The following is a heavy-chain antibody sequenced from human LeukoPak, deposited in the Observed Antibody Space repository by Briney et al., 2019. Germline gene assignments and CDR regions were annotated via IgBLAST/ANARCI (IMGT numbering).Heavy chain of an antibody. J-gene: IGHJ3*02. CDR2: IIPIFGTA. D-gene: IGHD2-15*01. CDR1: GGTFSSYA. CDR3: ARERVDPGDIVVVVAATRAFDI. V-gene: IGHV1-69*05. Sequence: GASVKVSCKASGGTFSSYAISWVRQARGQGLEWMGRIIPIFGTANYAQKFQGRVTITTDESTSTAYMELSSLRSEDTAVYYCARERVDPGDIVVVVAATRAFDIWGQGTMVTVSS.